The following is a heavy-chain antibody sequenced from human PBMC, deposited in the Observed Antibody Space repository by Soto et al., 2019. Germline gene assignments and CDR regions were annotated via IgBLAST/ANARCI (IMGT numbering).Heavy chain of an antibody. CDR2: ISYDGSNK. J-gene: IGHJ6*02. V-gene: IGHV3-30-3*01. D-gene: IGHD5-12*01. Sequence: GGSLRLSCAASGFTYSTYTMHWVRQAPGKGLEWVAVISYDGSNKYYADSVKGRFTISRDNSKNTLYLQMNSLRAEDTAVYYCAREVDSGYDPKTYYYYGMDVWGQGTTVTVS. CDR1: GFTYSTYT. CDR3: AREVDSGYDPKTYYYYGMDV.